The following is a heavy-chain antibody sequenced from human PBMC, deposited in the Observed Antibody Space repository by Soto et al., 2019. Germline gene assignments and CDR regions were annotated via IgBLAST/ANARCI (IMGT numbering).Heavy chain of an antibody. CDR2: IYSSGGT. CDR1: GGAISGYY. Sequence: QVQLQESGPGLVKPSETLSLTCTVSGGAISGYYWTWIRQSAGKGLEWIGRIYSSGGTKYNPSLQSRVTMSLDTSKNQFSLRLTSVTAADTAVYYCARGQRFSDSFDHWGQGTLVTVSS. D-gene: IGHD3-3*01. V-gene: IGHV4-4*07. CDR3: ARGQRFSDSFDH. J-gene: IGHJ5*02.